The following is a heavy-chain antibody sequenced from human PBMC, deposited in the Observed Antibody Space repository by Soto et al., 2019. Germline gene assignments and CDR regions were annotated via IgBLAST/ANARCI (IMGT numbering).Heavy chain of an antibody. Sequence: VWSLMLSCAASGFTFSSYAMSWVRQAPGKGPEPLSAISGSGGITYYAEAVNGGFTIARDNCKNTLDLQKNRLKAEDRAVYYCAKDPERFGEVSYYYDYWGQGTLVTVSS. V-gene: IGHV3-23*01. CDR3: AKDPERFGEVSYYYDY. CDR1: GFTFSSYA. D-gene: IGHD3-10*01. J-gene: IGHJ4*02. CDR2: ISGSGGIT.